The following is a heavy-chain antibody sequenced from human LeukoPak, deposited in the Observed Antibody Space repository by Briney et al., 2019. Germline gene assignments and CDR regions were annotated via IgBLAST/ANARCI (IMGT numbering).Heavy chain of an antibody. Sequence: SQTLSLTCAISGDSVSSNSAAWNWIRQSPSRGLEWLGRTYYRSKWYNGYAVSMKSRITINPDTSKNHFSLQLNSVTPEDTAVYYCARSADIGAAGTAFDHWGQEPWSPSPQ. CDR1: GDSVSSNSAA. CDR2: TYYRSKWYN. V-gene: IGHV6-1*01. J-gene: IGHJ4*01. CDR3: ARSADIGAAGTAFDH. D-gene: IGHD6-13*01.